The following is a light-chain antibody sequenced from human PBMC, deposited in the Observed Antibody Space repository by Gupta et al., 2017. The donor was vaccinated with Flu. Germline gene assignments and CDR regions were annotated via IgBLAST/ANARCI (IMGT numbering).Light chain of an antibody. CDR3: QAWDSSTGRV. CDR1: KLGDKY. CDR2: QDS. Sequence: SYELTQPPSVSVSPGQTASITCSGDKLGDKYACWYQQKPGQSPVLVIYQDSKRPSGIPERFSGSNSGNTATLTISGTQAMDEADYYCQAWDSSTGRVFGGGTTLTVL. V-gene: IGLV3-1*01. J-gene: IGLJ3*02.